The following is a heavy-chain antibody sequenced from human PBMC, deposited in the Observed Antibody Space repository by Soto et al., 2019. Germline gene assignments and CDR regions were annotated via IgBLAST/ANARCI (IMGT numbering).Heavy chain of an antibody. CDR1: GGSFSSYA. Sequence: SVKVSCKASGGSFSSYAISWVRQAPGQGLEWMGGIIPIFGTANYAQKFQGRVAITADESTSTAYMELSSLRSEDTAVYYCARSRGSYYYYYGMDVWGRGTTDTVSS. CDR2: IIPIFGTA. D-gene: IGHD1-26*01. CDR3: ARSRGSYYYYYGMDV. J-gene: IGHJ6*02. V-gene: IGHV1-69*13.